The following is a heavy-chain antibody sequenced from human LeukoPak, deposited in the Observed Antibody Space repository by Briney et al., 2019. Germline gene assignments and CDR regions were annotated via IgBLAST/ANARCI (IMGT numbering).Heavy chain of an antibody. Sequence: PGGSLRLFCVASGFPFSSYWMTWVRQAPGKGLEWVANIKQDGSKKSYVDSAKGRFTISRDNAKNSLYLQMNSLRAEDTAIYYCTRVGYIDEGIDYWGQGTLVTVSS. J-gene: IGHJ4*02. V-gene: IGHV3-7*04. D-gene: IGHD5-24*01. CDR3: TRVGYIDEGIDY. CDR2: IKQDGSKK. CDR1: GFPFSSYW.